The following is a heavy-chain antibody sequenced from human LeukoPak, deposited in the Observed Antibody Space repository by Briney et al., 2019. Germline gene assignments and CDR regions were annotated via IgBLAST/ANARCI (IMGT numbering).Heavy chain of an antibody. D-gene: IGHD6-19*01. Sequence: GESLKISCKASGYRFAGYWIGWVRQMPGKGLEWMGIIYPGDSDTIYSPSFQGQVTISADKSISTAYLQWSSLKASDTAMYYCARHLYTYSSGWYPYAFDIWGQGTMVTVSP. V-gene: IGHV5-51*01. J-gene: IGHJ3*02. CDR2: IYPGDSDT. CDR3: ARHLYTYSSGWYPYAFDI. CDR1: GYRFAGYW.